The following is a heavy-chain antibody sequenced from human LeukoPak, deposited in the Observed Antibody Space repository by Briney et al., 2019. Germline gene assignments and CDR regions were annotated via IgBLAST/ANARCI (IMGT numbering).Heavy chain of an antibody. CDR2: ISYDGSNK. J-gene: IGHJ4*02. V-gene: IGHV3-30*18. CDR1: GFTFSSYG. D-gene: IGHD6-19*01. CDR3: AKGSIAVAGNFDY. Sequence: PGRSLRLSCAASGFTFSSYGMHWVRRAPGKGLEWVAVISYDGSNKYYADSVKGRFTISRDNSKNTLYLQMNSLRAEDTAVYYCAKGSIAVAGNFDYWGQGTLVTVSS.